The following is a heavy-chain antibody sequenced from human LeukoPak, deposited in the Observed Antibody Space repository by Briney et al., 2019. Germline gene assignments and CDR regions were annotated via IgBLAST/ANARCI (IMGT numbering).Heavy chain of an antibody. CDR2: INHSGGT. V-gene: IGHV4-34*01. CDR1: GGSFSGYY. CDR3: ARLSYDTSGYWPDYFDY. D-gene: IGHD3-22*01. Sequence: SETLSLTCAVYGGSFSGYYWSWIRQPPGKGLEWIGEINHSGGTNYNPSLKSRVTISVDTSKNQFSLKLSSVTAADTTVYYCARLSYDTSGYWPDYFDYWGQGTLVTVPS. J-gene: IGHJ4*02.